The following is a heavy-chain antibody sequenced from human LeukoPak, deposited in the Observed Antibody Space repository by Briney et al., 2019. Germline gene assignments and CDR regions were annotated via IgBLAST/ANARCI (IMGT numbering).Heavy chain of an antibody. CDR1: GYTFTSYG. CDR3: ARAGGRSWFDP. CDR2: INPKSGGT. J-gene: IGHJ5*02. Sequence: GASVKVSCKASGYTFTSYGISWVRQAPGQGLEWMGWINPKSGGTNYAQKFQGRVTMTTDTSMTTAHMEVSRLTSDDTAVYYCARAGGRSWFDPWGPGTLVTVSS. V-gene: IGHV1-2*02.